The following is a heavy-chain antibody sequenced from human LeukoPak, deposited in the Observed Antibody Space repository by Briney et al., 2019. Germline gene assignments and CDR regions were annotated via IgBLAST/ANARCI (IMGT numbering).Heavy chain of an antibody. CDR1: GYSFTSYW. V-gene: IGHV5-51*01. CDR3: ARQVPGYCSSTSCLDAFDI. D-gene: IGHD2-2*01. CDR2: IYPGDSDT. Sequence: GESLKISCKGSGYSFTSYWIGWVRQMPGKGLEWMGIIYPGDSDTRYSPYFQGQVTISADKSISTAYLQWSSLKASDTAMYYCARQVPGYCSSTSCLDAFDIWGQGTMVTVSS. J-gene: IGHJ3*02.